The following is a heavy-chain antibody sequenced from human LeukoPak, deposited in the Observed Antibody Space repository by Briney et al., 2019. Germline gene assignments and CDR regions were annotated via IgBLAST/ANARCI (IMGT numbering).Heavy chain of an antibody. CDR1: GGSINSSSYY. V-gene: IGHV4-39*07. Sequence: SETLSLTCTVSGGSINSSSYYWGWIRQPPGKGLEWIGSIYYSGSTYYNPSLKSRVTISVDTSKNQFSLKLSSVTAADTAMYHCARLAPTLNNWFDPWGQGTLVTVSS. CDR2: IYYSGST. D-gene: IGHD2-15*01. J-gene: IGHJ5*02. CDR3: ARLAPTLNNWFDP.